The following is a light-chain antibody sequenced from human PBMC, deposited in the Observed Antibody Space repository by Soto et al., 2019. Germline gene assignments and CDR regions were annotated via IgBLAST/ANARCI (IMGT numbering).Light chain of an antibody. V-gene: IGKV1-27*01. CDR1: QGVANH. CDR3: QEYDSDCLT. CDR2: AAS. Sequence: DIQMTQSPSSLSASVGDTVTITCRASQGVANHLAWYQQKPGGVPELLISAASTLESGVPSRFSGSGSKKDFTLTIRSLQPGDVAAYYCQEYDSDCLTFGGGTKVDIK. J-gene: IGKJ4*01.